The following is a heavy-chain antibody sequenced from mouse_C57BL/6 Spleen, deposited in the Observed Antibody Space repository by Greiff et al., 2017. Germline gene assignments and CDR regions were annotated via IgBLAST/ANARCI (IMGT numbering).Heavy chain of an antibody. CDR2: IDPANGNT. J-gene: IGHJ4*01. Sequence: VQLKQSVAELVRPGASVKLSCTASGFNIKNTYMHWVKQRPEQGLEWIGRIDPANGNTKYAPKFQGKATITADKSSNTAYLQLSSLTSEDTAIYYCAPYYYGSSYYAMDYWGQGTSVTVSS. V-gene: IGHV14-3*01. CDR3: APYYYGSSYYAMDY. D-gene: IGHD1-1*01. CDR1: GFNIKNTY.